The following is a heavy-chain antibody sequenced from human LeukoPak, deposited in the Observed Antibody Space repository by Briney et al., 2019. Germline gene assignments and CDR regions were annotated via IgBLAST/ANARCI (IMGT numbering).Heavy chain of an antibody. Sequence: SVKVSCKASGGTFSSYAISWVRQAPGQGLEWMGRTIPILGIANYAQKFQGRVTITADKSTSTAYMELSSLRSEDTAVYYCAIGPYDSSGYYYSACDYWGQGTLVTVSS. CDR2: TIPILGIA. CDR1: GGTFSSYA. V-gene: IGHV1-69*04. D-gene: IGHD3-22*01. J-gene: IGHJ4*02. CDR3: AIGPYDSSGYYYSACDY.